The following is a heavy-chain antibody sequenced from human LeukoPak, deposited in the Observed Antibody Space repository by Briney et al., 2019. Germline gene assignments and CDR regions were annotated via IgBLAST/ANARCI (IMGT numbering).Heavy chain of an antibody. CDR3: ARGGGLDV. CDR2: INHNGNVN. Sequence: GGSLRLSCAASGFTFSSYAMNWVRQAPGKGLEWVASINHNGNVNYYVDSVKGRFTISRDNAKNSLYLQMSDLRAEDTAVYFCARGGGLDVWGQGATVTVSS. CDR1: GFTFSSYA. V-gene: IGHV3-7*03. D-gene: IGHD3-16*01. J-gene: IGHJ6*02.